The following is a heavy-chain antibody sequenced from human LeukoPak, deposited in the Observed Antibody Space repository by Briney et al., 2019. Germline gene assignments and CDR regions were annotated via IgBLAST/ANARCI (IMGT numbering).Heavy chain of an antibody. J-gene: IGHJ4*02. D-gene: IGHD2-21*02. CDR1: GNSVSSGNYY. Sequence: SETLSLTCTVSGNSVSSGNYYWNGIRQPPGKGLEWIGYIYYSGSTNYKSSLKSRVTISVDTSQNQFSLKLNSVTAADTAVYYCARSRLNLVTHIDYWGQGTLVTVSS. V-gene: IGHV4-61*01. CDR2: IYYSGST. CDR3: ARSRLNLVTHIDY.